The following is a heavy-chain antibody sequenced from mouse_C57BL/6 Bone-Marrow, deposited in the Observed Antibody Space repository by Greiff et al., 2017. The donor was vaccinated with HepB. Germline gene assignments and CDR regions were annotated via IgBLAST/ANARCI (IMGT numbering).Heavy chain of an antibody. CDR3: ASPIYYYGSSYSYWYFDV. V-gene: IGHV5-2*01. CDR2: INSDGGST. Sequence: EVKLMESGGGLVQPGESLKLSCESNEYEFPSHDMSWVRKTPEKRLELVAAINSDGGSTYYPDTMERRFIISRDNTKKTLYLQMSSLRSEDTALYYCASPIYYYGSSYSYWYFDVWGTGTTVTVSS. D-gene: IGHD1-1*01. CDR1: EYEFPSHD. J-gene: IGHJ1*03.